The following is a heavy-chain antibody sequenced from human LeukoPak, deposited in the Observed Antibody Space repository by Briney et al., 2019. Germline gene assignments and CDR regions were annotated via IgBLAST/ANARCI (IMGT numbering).Heavy chain of an antibody. D-gene: IGHD2-2*01. V-gene: IGHV3-23*01. CDR1: GFSFSSFT. J-gene: IGHJ1*01. Sequence: GGSLRLSCAASGFSFSSFTMSWVRQVPGKGLEWVSTITYDGRTANYADSVKGRFSISRDDSRNSLYLQMNGLRAEDTAIYYCAKDLWWRFSTSWDPAENLQHWGQGVLVTVSS. CDR3: AKDLWWRFSTSWDPAENLQH. CDR2: ITYDGRTA.